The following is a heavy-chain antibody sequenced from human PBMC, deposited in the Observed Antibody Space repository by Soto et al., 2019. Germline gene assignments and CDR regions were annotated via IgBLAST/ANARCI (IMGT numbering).Heavy chain of an antibody. CDR3: ASHGGSVATIHYGMDV. J-gene: IGHJ6*02. CDR2: IYDSGST. V-gene: IGHV4-39*01. Sequence: QLQLQESGPGLVKPSETLSLTCTVSGGSISSSSYYWGWIRQPPGKGLEWIGSIYDSGSTYYNPSPXSXAXATXDTSKNQFSLKLTSVTAADTAVYYCASHGGSVATIHYGMDVWGQGTTVTVSS. D-gene: IGHD5-12*01. CDR1: GGSISSSSYY.